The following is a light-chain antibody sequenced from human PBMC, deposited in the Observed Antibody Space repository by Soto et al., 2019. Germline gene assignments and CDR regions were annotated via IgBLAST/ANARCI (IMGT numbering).Light chain of an antibody. CDR1: QSVSSY. CDR2: DSS. V-gene: IGKV3-11*01. CDR3: QQRSNWSIT. Sequence: IVLTKSQATLSLSPGERANLSCRASQSVSSYLAWYPPKPGQAPRLLIYDSSNRATGIPARFSGSGSGTDCTLTISSLEPGEGAVDYGQQRSNWSITGGHGKRLGLK. J-gene: IGKJ5*01.